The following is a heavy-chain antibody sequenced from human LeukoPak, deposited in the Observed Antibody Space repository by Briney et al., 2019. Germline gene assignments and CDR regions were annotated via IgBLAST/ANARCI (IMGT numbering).Heavy chain of an antibody. CDR3: ARNSARCSGGSCYDFNY. CDR1: GGAFSDYY. Sequence: PSETLSLTCAVYGGAFSDYYWSWIRQPPGKGLEWIGEISHSGSTNYNPSLKSRVTVSVDTSKNQFSLKLTSVTAADTAAYYCARNSARCSGGSCYDFNYWGQGTLVTVSS. D-gene: IGHD2-15*01. CDR2: ISHSGST. J-gene: IGHJ4*02. V-gene: IGHV4-34*01.